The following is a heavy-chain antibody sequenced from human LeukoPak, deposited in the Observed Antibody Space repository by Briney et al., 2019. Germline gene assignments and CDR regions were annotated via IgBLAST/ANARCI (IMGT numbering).Heavy chain of an antibody. D-gene: IGHD6-19*01. V-gene: IGHV3-21*01. J-gene: IGHJ4*02. CDR2: ISSSSSYI. CDR1: GFTFSSYS. Sequence: GGSLRLSCAASGFTFSSYSMDWVRQAPGKGLEWVSSISSSSSYIYYADSVKGRFTISRDNAKNSLYLQMNSLRAEDTAVYYCARSGGWHSIDYWGQGTLVTVSS. CDR3: ARSGGWHSIDY.